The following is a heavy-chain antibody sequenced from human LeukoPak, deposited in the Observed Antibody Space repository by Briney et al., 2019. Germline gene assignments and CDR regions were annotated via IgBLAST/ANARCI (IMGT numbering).Heavy chain of an antibody. CDR2: IYSGGST. D-gene: IGHD3-22*01. V-gene: IGHV3-66*01. CDR1: GFTVSSNY. J-gene: IGHJ3*02. Sequence: GGSLRLSCAASGFTVSSNYMSWVRQAPGKGLEWVSVIYSGGSTYYADSVKGRFTISRDNSKNTLYLQMNSLRAEDTAVYYCARVFFDSSGYYYVPGAFDIWGQGTMVTVSS. CDR3: ARVFFDSSGYYYVPGAFDI.